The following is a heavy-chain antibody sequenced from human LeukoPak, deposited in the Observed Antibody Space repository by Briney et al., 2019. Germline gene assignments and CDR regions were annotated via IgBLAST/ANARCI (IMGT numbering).Heavy chain of an antibody. J-gene: IGHJ4*02. Sequence: GGSLRLSCAASGFTFSSYAMSWVRQAPGKGLEWVSAISGSGGSTYYADSVKGRFSISRDNSKNTLFLQVNSLRAEDTAVYYCAKDRGYSFDCWGQGTLVTVSS. CDR1: GFTFSSYA. CDR2: ISGSGGST. V-gene: IGHV3-23*01. CDR3: AKDRGYSFDC. D-gene: IGHD3-22*01.